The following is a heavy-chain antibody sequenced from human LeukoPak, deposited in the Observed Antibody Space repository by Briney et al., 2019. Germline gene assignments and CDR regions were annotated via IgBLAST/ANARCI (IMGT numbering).Heavy chain of an antibody. Sequence: GGSLRLSYGGSGVSLSDAAMNWVRQGSGRGLEWGAHIRSRAKNYAPAYDALVGGRFSIPRDDSSNTAFLQMTSLEIEDSGMYYCIRHVEFQRPYWGQGVLVTVSS. CDR2: IRSRAKNYAP. V-gene: IGHV3-73*01. CDR1: GVSLSDAA. CDR3: IRHVEFQRPY. D-gene: IGHD2-2*01. J-gene: IGHJ4*02.